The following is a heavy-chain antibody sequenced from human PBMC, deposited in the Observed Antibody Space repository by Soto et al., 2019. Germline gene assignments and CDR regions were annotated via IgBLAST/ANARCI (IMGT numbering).Heavy chain of an antibody. CDR2: IYYSGST. V-gene: IGHV4-61*08. J-gene: IGHJ5*02. D-gene: IGHD6-13*01. CDR1: GGSVSSGVYY. CDR3: ARLSIAAXGTPLWFDP. Sequence: PSETLSLTCTVSGGSVSSGVYYWSWIRQPPGKGLECIGYIYYSGSTNYNPSLKSRVTISVDTSKNQFSLRLSSVTAADTAVYYCARLSIAAXGTPLWFDPWGQGTLVTVSS.